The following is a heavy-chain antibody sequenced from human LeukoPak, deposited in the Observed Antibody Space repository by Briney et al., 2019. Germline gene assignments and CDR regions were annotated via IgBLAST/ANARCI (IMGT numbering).Heavy chain of an antibody. V-gene: IGHV3-7*01. Sequence: PGGSLRLSCAASGFTFRSYWMTWVRQAPGKGLEWVANIKQDGSEKYYVGSVKGRFTISRDNAKNSLFLQMNNLRAEDTAVYYCAREDVAAYYYMDVWGKGTTVTVSS. CDR1: GFTFRSYW. CDR2: IKQDGSEK. D-gene: IGHD2-15*01. J-gene: IGHJ6*03. CDR3: AREDVAAYYYMDV.